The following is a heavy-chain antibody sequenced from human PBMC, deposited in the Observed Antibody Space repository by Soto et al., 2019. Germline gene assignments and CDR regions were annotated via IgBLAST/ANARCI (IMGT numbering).Heavy chain of an antibody. CDR1: GDSITKSTYY. J-gene: IGHJ4*02. V-gene: IGHV4-39*01. D-gene: IGHD2-15*01. Sequence: SETLSLTCTVSGDSITKSTYYWAWVRQTPGKGPEWIGSIYYAGNTYYNPSLQSRVTISVDASKNQFSLELQSVTAADSAVYYCASVPYYGSGGDGPYFFDYWGQGILVTVSS. CDR3: ASVPYYGSGGDGPYFFDY. CDR2: IYYAGNT.